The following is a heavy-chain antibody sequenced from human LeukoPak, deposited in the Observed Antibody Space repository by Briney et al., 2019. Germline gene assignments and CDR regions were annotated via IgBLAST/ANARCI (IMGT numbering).Heavy chain of an antibody. CDR3: ARRNMVRGVIKRANFGY. CDR2: IYYSGST. J-gene: IGHJ4*02. V-gene: IGHV4-39*07. D-gene: IGHD3-10*01. Sequence: PSETLSLTCTVSGGSISSSSYYWGWIRQPPGKGLEWIGSIYYSGSTYYNPSLKSRVTISVDTSKNQFSLKLSSVTAADTAVYYCARRNMVRGVIKRANFGYWGQGTLVTVSS. CDR1: GGSISSSSYY.